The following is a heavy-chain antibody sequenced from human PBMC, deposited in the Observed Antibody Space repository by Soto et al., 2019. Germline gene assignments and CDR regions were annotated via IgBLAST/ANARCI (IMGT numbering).Heavy chain of an antibody. CDR1: GYTFTSYA. CDR2: INAGNGNT. D-gene: IGHD3-16*02. Sequence: ASVKVSCKASGYTFTSYAMHWVRQAPGQRLEWMGWINAGNGNTKYSQKFQGRVTITRDTSASTAYMELSSLRSEDTAVYYCARASAFASSRSYYYGMDVWGQGTTVTVS. V-gene: IGHV1-3*01. CDR3: ARASAFASSRSYYYGMDV. J-gene: IGHJ6*02.